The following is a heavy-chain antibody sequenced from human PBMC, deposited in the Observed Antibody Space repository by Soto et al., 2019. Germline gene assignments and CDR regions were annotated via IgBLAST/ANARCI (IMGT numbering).Heavy chain of an antibody. V-gene: IGHV4-34*01. J-gene: IGHJ4*02. CDR3: ARVDFCSGYPPVDY. CDR2: INHSGST. D-gene: IGHD3-3*01. Sequence: QVQLQQWGAGLLKPSETLSLTCAVYGGSFSGYYWSWIRQPPGKGLERIGEINHSGSTNYNPSLKSRVTISVDTSKNQFSLMMSSVTAADTAVYYCARVDFCSGYPPVDYWGQGTLVTVSS. CDR1: GGSFSGYY.